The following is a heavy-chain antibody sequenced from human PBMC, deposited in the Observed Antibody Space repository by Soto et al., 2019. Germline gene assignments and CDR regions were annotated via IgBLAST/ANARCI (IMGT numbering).Heavy chain of an antibody. CDR1: GGSVSSYNAV. Sequence: SQSLSVTCAISGGSVSSYNAVRNWIRQSPSRSLEWLGRTFFRSKWSYDYAVSVKSPITINPDTSKNQLSLHLDSVTPEDTAVYYCVREDTLVRGFLNAFDLWGQGTMVTVSS. CDR3: VREDTLVRGFLNAFDL. D-gene: IGHD3-10*01. CDR2: TFFRSKWSY. V-gene: IGHV6-1*01. J-gene: IGHJ3*01.